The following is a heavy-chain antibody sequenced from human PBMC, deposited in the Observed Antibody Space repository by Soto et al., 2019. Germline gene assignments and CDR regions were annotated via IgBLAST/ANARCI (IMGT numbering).Heavy chain of an antibody. CDR2: INHSGST. D-gene: IGHD3-10*01. Sequence: PSETLSLTCAVYGGSFSGYYWSWIRQPPGKGLEWIGEINHSGSTNYNPSLKSRVTISVDTSKNQFSLKLSSVTAADTAVYYCARGRPLRAVGELRIDYWGQGTLVTVSS. V-gene: IGHV4-34*01. CDR3: ARGRPLRAVGELRIDY. CDR1: GGSFSGYY. J-gene: IGHJ4*02.